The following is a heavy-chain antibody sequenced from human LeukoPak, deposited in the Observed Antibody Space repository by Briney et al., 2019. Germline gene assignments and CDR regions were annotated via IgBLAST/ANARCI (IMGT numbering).Heavy chain of an antibody. CDR1: GYRFTSYW. D-gene: IGHD6-25*01. CDR3: ARRTDSGWKWFDP. V-gene: IGHV5-51*01. J-gene: IGHJ5*02. Sequence: GDSLKIPCKASGYRFTSYWIGWVRQMPGKGLEWMGVIHPGEYERRYSPSFEGQVTISADKSISTAYMQWSSLKASDTAMYYCARRTDSGWKWFDPWGQGTLVTVSS. CDR2: IHPGEYER.